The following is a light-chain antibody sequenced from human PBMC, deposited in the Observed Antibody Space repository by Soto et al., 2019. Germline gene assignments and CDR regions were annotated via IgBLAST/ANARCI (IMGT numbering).Light chain of an antibody. CDR2: ATS. CDR3: QHYGNSRFT. J-gene: IGKJ3*01. CDR1: QSVSSSY. Sequence: EIVLTQSPGTLFLSPGDRATLSCRASQSVSSSYLAWYQQKPGQAPRRLIYATSSRATGIPDRFSGSGSGTDFTLTISRLEPEDFAVYYCQHYGNSRFTFGPGTKVDVK. V-gene: IGKV3-20*01.